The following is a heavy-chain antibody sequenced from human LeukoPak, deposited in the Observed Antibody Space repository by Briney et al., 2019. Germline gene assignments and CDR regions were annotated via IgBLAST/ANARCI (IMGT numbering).Heavy chain of an antibody. CDR2: INPNSGFT. CDR1: GYPFTGYY. J-gene: IGHJ4*02. Sequence: ASVKASCKASGYPFTGYYLHWVRQAPGQGLEWMGWINPNSGFTNYAQKFQGRVTMTRDTSISTAYMELSRLRSDDAAAYYCARLADCSSSSCRSLDYWGQGTLVTVSS. V-gene: IGHV1-2*02. D-gene: IGHD2-2*01. CDR3: ARLADCSSSSCRSLDY.